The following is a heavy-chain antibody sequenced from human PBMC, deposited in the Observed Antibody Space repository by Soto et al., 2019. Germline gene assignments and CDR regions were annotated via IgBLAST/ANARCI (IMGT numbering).Heavy chain of an antibody. CDR1: EFTFSDHC. V-gene: IGHV3-74*01. Sequence: EVQLVESGGGLIQPGGSLRLSCAASEFTFSDHCMHWVRQAPGEGLVWVARMNSGGTTTNYAASVKGRFTISRDNAKNMVYLQMNSLRADDTAVYYCARGGLLAYYVDVWGKGTTVTVAS. D-gene: IGHD2-21*01. J-gene: IGHJ6*04. CDR3: ARGGLLAYYVDV. CDR2: MNSGGTTT.